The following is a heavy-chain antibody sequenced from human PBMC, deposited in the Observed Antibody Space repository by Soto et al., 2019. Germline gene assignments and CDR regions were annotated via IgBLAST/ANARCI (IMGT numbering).Heavy chain of an antibody. D-gene: IGHD3-16*01. V-gene: IGHV6-1*01. CDR2: TYYRSKWYN. J-gene: IGHJ4*02. Sequence: SQTLSLTCAISGDSVSGNSAAWNWIRQSPSRGLEWLGRTYYRSKWYNDYAVSVKSRITVTPDTSKNQFSLHLNSVTPEDTAVNYCAREFPYYESSDSYFDYWGQGALVTSPQ. CDR3: AREFPYYESSDSYFDY. CDR1: GDSVSGNSAA.